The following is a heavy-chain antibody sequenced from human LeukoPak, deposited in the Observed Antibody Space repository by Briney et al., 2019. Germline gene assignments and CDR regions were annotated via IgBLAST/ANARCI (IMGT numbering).Heavy chain of an antibody. CDR2: INPNSGGT. D-gene: IGHD5-18*01. CDR3: ARDLGYSYGLVDAFDI. V-gene: IGHV1-2*02. CDR1: GYTFTDNY. J-gene: IGHJ3*02. Sequence: WDSVKVSCQASGYTFTDNYIHWVRQAPGQRLEWMGWINPNSGGTSYAQTFQGRVSMTRDTSISSVYMELSTLRSGDTAVYYCARDLGYSYGLVDAFDIWGQGTMATVSS.